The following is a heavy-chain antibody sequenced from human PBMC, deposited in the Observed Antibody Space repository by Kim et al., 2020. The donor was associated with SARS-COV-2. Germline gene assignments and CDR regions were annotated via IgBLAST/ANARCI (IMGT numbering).Heavy chain of an antibody. J-gene: IGHJ4*02. Sequence: SETLSLTCAVYGGSFSGYYWSWIRQPPGKGLEWIGEINHSGSTNYNPSLKSRVTISVDTSKNQFSLKLSSVTAADTAVYYCARAGGQWLVRPIFCYFDYWGQGTVVTVYS. CDR2: INHSGST. V-gene: IGHV4-34*01. D-gene: IGHD6-19*01. CDR3: ARAGGQWLVRPIFCYFDY. CDR1: GGSFSGYY.